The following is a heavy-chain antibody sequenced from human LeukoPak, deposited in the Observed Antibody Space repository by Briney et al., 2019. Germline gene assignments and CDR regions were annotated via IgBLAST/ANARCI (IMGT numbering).Heavy chain of an antibody. Sequence: PGGSLRLSCAASGFTFTRYAMSWVRQAPGRGLEWVASINVHNGRAYYVASVKGRFTISRDDFENTVFLHMNSLRAEDTAIYYCAKKGESLDYYAMDVWGQGTTVTVSS. D-gene: IGHD5-24*01. CDR1: GFTFTRYA. CDR2: INVHNGRA. J-gene: IGHJ6*02. CDR3: AKKGESLDYYAMDV. V-gene: IGHV3-23*01.